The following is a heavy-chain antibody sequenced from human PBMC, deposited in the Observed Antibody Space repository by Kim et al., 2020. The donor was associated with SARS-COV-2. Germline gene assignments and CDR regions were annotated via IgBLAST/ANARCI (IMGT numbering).Heavy chain of an antibody. CDR3: ARAMVRGVSYYYYYGMDV. Sequence: ASVKVSCKASGYTFTSYGISWVRLAPGQGLEWMGWISAYNGNTNYAQKLQGRVTMTTDTSTSTAYMELRSLRSDDTAVYYCARAMVRGVSYYYYYGMDVWGQGTTVTVSS. D-gene: IGHD3-10*01. CDR2: ISAYNGNT. CDR1: GYTFTSYG. V-gene: IGHV1-18*04. J-gene: IGHJ6*02.